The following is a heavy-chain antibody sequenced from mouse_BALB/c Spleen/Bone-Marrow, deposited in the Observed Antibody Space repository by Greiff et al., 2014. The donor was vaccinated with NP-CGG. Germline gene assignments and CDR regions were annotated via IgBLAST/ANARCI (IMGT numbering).Heavy chain of an antibody. CDR3: ARSFGSSYWYFDV. CDR1: GFTFSSYG. D-gene: IGHD1-1*01. V-gene: IGHV5-9-2*01. Sequence: DVKLVESGGGLVKPGGSLKLSCAASGFTFSSYGMSWVRQTPEKRLEWVATISGGGSYTYFSDSVKRRFTISRDNAKNNLNLQMSSLRSEDTALYYCARSFGSSYWYFDVWGAGTTVTVSS. CDR2: ISGGGSYT. J-gene: IGHJ1*01.